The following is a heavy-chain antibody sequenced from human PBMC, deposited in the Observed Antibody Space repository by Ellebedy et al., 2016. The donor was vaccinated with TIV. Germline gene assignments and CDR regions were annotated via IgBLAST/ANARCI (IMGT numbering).Heavy chain of an antibody. D-gene: IGHD1-14*01. CDR1: GFTFSTYG. Sequence: GESLKISCAASGFTFSTYGMHWVRQAPGKGLEWMAFIPSDGSTKFYADSVKGRFTISRDNAKNTRYLPMHSLRAEDTAGYYCARGDRKGGNWFDPWGQGTLVTVSS. CDR3: ARGDRKGGNWFDP. CDR2: IPSDGSTK. J-gene: IGHJ5*02. V-gene: IGHV3-30*02.